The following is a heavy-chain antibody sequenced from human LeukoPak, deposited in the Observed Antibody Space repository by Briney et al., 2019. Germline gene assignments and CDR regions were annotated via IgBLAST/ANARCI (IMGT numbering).Heavy chain of an antibody. V-gene: IGHV1-18*01. CDR2: SSPYNGNT. Sequence: ASVKVSCKASGYTFTTYGISWVRQAHGQGLEWMGWSSPYNGNTNYAQKLRGRVTMTRDTSISTAYMELSRLRSDDTAVYYCAREDSGSYYLGYWGQGTLVTVSS. J-gene: IGHJ4*02. CDR1: GYTFTTYG. CDR3: AREDSGSYYLGY. D-gene: IGHD1-26*01.